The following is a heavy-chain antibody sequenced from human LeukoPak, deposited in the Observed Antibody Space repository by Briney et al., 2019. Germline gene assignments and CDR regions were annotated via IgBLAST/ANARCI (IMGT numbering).Heavy chain of an antibody. D-gene: IGHD3-22*01. Sequence: SETLSLTCTVSGGSISSYYWSWIRQAPGKGLEWIGYIYYSGSTNYNPSLKSRVTISVDTSKNQFSLKLSSVTAADTAVYYCARLAIYDSSGYYYDYWGQGTLVTVS. CDR2: IYYSGST. CDR3: ARLAIYDSSGYYYDY. CDR1: GGSISSYY. V-gene: IGHV4-59*08. J-gene: IGHJ4*02.